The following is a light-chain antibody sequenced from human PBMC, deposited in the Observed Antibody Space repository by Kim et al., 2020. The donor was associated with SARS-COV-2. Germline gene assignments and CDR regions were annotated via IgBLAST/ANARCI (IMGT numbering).Light chain of an antibody. CDR2: GAS. CDR1: QSVNGRF. CDR3: QQYDSSVWT. Sequence: APGEGATLTCRANQSVNGRFLGWYQQKPGQAPRLLNHGASTRATGIPDRVSGSGSGTGFNFTISRLEPENFAMYYCQQYDSSVWTFGQGTKVDIK. J-gene: IGKJ1*01. V-gene: IGKV3-20*01.